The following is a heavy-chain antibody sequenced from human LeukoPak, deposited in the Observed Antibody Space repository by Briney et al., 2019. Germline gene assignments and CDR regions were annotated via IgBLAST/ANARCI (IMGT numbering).Heavy chain of an antibody. CDR3: VGGPGSLLH. CDR2: TYYRSKWYN. Sequence: SQTLSLTCAISGDSVSSNSGAWNWIRQSPSRGLEWLGRTYYRSKWYNGYAVSVKSRITTNPDTSKNQFSLHLNSVTPEDTAVYYCVGGPGSLLHWGQGILVTASS. J-gene: IGHJ4*02. CDR1: GDSVSSNSGA. V-gene: IGHV6-1*01.